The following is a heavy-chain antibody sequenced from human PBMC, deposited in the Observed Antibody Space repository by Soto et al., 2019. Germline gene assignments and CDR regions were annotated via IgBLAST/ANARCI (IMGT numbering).Heavy chain of an antibody. J-gene: IGHJ5*02. Sequence: QVQLVQSGAEVKKPGASVKVSCKASGYTFTSYGISWVRQAPGQGLEWMGWISAYNGNTNYAQKLQGRVTMTTDTATSTAYMELRSLRSDDTAVYYCARDPVSEWLAPRWFDPWGQGTLVTVSS. CDR3: ARDPVSEWLAPRWFDP. CDR2: ISAYNGNT. CDR1: GYTFTSYG. V-gene: IGHV1-18*01. D-gene: IGHD6-19*01.